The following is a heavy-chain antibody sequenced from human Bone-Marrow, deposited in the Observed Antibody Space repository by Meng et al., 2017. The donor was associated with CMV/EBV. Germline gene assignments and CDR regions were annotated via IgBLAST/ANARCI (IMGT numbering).Heavy chain of an antibody. V-gene: IGHV3-30*02. CDR3: AKGEYNSPSLLDY. CDR1: GFSFNSYA. CDR2: IRYDGNNV. Sequence: GGSLRLSCAASGFSFNSYAMHWVRQPPGKGLEWVTFIRYDGNNVYYADSVKGRFTVSRDNSKNTLHLQKNRLRPEDTAVYYCAKGEYNSPSLLDYWGQGTRVTGSS. D-gene: IGHD6-6*01. J-gene: IGHJ4*02.